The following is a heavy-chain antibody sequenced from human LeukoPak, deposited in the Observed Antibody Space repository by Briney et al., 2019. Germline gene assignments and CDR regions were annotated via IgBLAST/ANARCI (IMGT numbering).Heavy chain of an antibody. CDR1: GYTFTDYY. CDR3: ARSSYYYDRSGYYYLDY. J-gene: IGHJ4*02. CDR2: INPNSGGT. D-gene: IGHD3-22*01. Sequence: ASVTVSCKASGYTFTDYYLHWVRQAPGQGLEWMGWINPNSGGTNYAQKFQGRVTMTRDTSTSTAYMELSRLRSDDTAVYYCARSSYYYDRSGYYYLDYWGQGTLVTVSS. V-gene: IGHV1-2*02.